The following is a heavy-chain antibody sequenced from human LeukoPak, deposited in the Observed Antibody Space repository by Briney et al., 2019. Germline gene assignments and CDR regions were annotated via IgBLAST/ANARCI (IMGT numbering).Heavy chain of an antibody. J-gene: IGHJ4*02. V-gene: IGHV4-4*02. Sequence: SETLSLTCAVSAGSIMTTNWWSWVRQPPGKGLEWIGEVHLSGATNYNPSLESRVSMSIDTSKNQMSLKLTSVTAADTAIYFCTRETGAFSPFGFWGQGTLVTVSS. CDR2: VHLSGAT. D-gene: IGHD7-27*01. CDR3: TRETGAFSPFGF. CDR1: AGSIMTTNW.